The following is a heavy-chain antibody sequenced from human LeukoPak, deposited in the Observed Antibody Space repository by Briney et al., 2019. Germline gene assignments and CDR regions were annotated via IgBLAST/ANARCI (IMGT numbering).Heavy chain of an antibody. V-gene: IGHV4-59*01. CDR2: IYYSGST. J-gene: IGHJ5*02. CDR3: ARGGWFDP. CDR1: GGSIGSYY. Sequence: PSETLSLTCTVSGGSIGSYYWNWIRQPPGKGLEWIGYIYYSGSTNYNPSLKSRVTISVDTSKNQFSLKLSSVTAADTAVYYCARGGWFDPWGQGTLVTVSS.